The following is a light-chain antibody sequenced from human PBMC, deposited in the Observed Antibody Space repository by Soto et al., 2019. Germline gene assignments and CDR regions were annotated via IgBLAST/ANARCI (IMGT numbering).Light chain of an antibody. V-gene: IGKV3-15*01. CDR3: QQYNNWPPEIT. Sequence: EIVMTQSPATLSVSPGERATLSCRASQSVSSNFAWYQQKPGQAPRLLIYGASTRATGIPARFSGSGSGTEFTLTISSLQSEDFAVYYCQQYNNWPPEITVGQGTRLEIK. CDR2: GAS. J-gene: IGKJ5*01. CDR1: QSVSSN.